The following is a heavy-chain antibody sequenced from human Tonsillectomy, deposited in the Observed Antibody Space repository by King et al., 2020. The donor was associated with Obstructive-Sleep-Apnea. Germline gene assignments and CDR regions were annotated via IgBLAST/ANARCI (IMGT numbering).Heavy chain of an antibody. V-gene: IGHV4-31*03. D-gene: IGHD3-10*01. Sequence: QLQESGPGLVKPSQTLSLTCTVSGGSISSGAYFWSWIRQHPGKGLEWIGYIYFSGNTYYNPSLKSRVTISVDTSKNQFSLKLSSVTAADTAIYYCARQTNYYGSGSYYNYFDYWGQGTLVTVSS. CDR2: IYFSGNT. CDR3: ARQTNYYGSGSYYNYFDY. J-gene: IGHJ4*02. CDR1: GGSISSGAYF.